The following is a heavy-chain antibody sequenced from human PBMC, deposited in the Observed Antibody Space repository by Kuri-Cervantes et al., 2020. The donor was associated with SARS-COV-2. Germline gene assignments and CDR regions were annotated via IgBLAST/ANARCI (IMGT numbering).Heavy chain of an antibody. CDR2: IYYSGST. Sequence: SETLSLTCTVSGGSISSYYWSWIRQPPGMVLEWIGYIYYSGSTNYNPSLKSQVTISVDTSKNLFSLKLSSVTAADTAVYYCAQSRSIAARRPWYFDLWGRGTLVTVSS. J-gene: IGHJ2*01. V-gene: IGHV4-59*01. D-gene: IGHD6-6*01. CDR1: GGSISSYY. CDR3: AQSRSIAARRPWYFDL.